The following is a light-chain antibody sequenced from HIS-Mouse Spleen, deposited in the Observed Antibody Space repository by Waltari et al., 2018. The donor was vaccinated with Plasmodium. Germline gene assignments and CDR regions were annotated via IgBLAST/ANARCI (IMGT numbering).Light chain of an antibody. J-gene: IGKJ3*01. V-gene: IGKV3-15*01. Sequence: EIVMTQSQATLSVSPGERATLSCRAIQSVSSNLARYQQKPGQAPRLHICGASTRATGIPARFSGSWSGTEFTLTISSLQSEDVAVYYCQQYNNWSFTFGPGTKVDIK. CDR2: GAS. CDR3: QQYNNWSFT. CDR1: QSVSSN.